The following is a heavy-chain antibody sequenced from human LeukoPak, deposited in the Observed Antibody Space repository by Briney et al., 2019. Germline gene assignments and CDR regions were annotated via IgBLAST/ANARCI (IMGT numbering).Heavy chain of an antibody. CDR2: IIPIFGTA. V-gene: IGHV1-69*13. CDR3: ARLDGGYNLGGPNWFDP. D-gene: IGHD5-24*01. Sequence: SVKVSCKASGGTFSSYAISWVRQAPGQGLEWMGGIIPIFGTANYAQKFQGRVTITADESTSTAYMELSSLRSEDTAVYYCARLDGGYNLGGPNWFDPWGQGTLVTVSS. CDR1: GGTFSSYA. J-gene: IGHJ5*02.